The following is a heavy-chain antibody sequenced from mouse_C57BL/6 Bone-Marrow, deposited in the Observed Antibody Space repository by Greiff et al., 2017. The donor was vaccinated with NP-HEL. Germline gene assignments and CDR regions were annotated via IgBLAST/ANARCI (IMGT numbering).Heavy chain of an antibody. CDR1: GFTFSSYT. V-gene: IGHV5-9*01. J-gene: IGHJ2*01. D-gene: IGHD2-1*01. Sequence: DVMLVESGGGLVKPGGSLKLSCAASGFTFSSYTMSWVRQTPEKRLEWVATISGGGGNTYYPDSVKGRFTISRDNAKNTLYLQMSSLRSEDTALYYCARGIYYGNPWGQGTTLTVSS. CDR3: ARGIYYGNP. CDR2: ISGGGGNT.